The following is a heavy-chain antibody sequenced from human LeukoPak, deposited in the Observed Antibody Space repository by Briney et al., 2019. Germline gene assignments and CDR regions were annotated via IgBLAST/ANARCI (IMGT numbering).Heavy chain of an antibody. CDR2: INTKSGGT. D-gene: IGHD3-9*01. CDR3: ARDNDILTGDWFDP. J-gene: IGHJ5*02. V-gene: IGHV1-2*02. Sequence: ASVKVSFKASGYTFTDYYIHWVRQAPGQGLEWMGWINTKSGGTNYAQKFQDRVTMTRDTSISTAYMELSRLRSDDTAVYYCARDNDILTGDWFDPWGQGTLVTVSS. CDR1: GYTFTDYY.